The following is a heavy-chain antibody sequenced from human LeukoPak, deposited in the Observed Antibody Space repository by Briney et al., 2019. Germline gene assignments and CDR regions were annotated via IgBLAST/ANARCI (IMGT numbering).Heavy chain of an antibody. Sequence: GEPLQISFKGSGYRFTSYWIGWVRQMPGKGLEWMGIIYPGDSDTRYSPSFQGQVTISADKSISTAYLQWSSLKASDTAMYYCARKGYGEPNWFDRWGQGTLVTVSS. D-gene: IGHD4-17*01. CDR1: GYRFTSYW. CDR3: ARKGYGEPNWFDR. CDR2: IYPGDSDT. V-gene: IGHV5-51*01. J-gene: IGHJ5*02.